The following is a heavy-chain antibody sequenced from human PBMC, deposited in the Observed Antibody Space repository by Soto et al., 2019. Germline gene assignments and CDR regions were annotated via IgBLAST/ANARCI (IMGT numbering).Heavy chain of an antibody. CDR1: GGSINNYY. CDR2: IYYSGRT. Sequence: SETLSLTCTVSGGSINNYYWSWIRQPPGKGLEWIGYIYYSGRTSYNPSLKSRVTISVDTSKHQFSLKLSSVAAAYTAVFYCAIHRDCYGYSCCSGEFDPWGQGTLVTVSS. J-gene: IGHJ5*02. CDR3: AIHRDCYGYSCCSGEFDP. V-gene: IGHV4-59*08. D-gene: IGHD2-15*01.